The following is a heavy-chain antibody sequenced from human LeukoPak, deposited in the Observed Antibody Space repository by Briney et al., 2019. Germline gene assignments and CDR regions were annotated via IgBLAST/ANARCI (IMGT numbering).Heavy chain of an antibody. Sequence: GASVKVSCKASGYTFTGYYMHWVRQAPGQGLEWMGWINPNSGGTNYAQKFQGRVTMARDTSISTAYMELSRLRSDDTAVYYCARDSGVDYDFWGNWFDPWGQGTLVTVSS. J-gene: IGHJ5*02. D-gene: IGHD3-3*01. CDR2: INPNSGGT. CDR1: GYTFTGYY. V-gene: IGHV1-2*02. CDR3: ARDSGVDYDFWGNWFDP.